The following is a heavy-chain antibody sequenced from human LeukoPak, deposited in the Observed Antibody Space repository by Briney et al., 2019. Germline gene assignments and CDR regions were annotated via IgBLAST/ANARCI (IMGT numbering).Heavy chain of an antibody. CDR2: ISSYNGNT. D-gene: IGHD6-6*01. CDR3: ARLSSSSSRFPWFDL. J-gene: IGHJ5*02. V-gene: IGHV1-18*01. CDR1: DYSFTTNG. Sequence: ASVKVSCMASDYSFTTNGISWVRQAPGQGLEWMGWISSYNGNTNYAQDIQGRVTMTTDTSTSTAYMELRSLRSADTAVYYCARLSSSSSRFPWFDLWGQGTLVTVSS.